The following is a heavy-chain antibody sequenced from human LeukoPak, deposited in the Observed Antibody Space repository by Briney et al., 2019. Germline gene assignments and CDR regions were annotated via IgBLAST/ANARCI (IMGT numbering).Heavy chain of an antibody. Sequence: PSETLSLTCAVYGGSFSGYYWSWIRQPPGKGLEWIGEINHSGSTNYNPSLKSRVTISVDTSKNQFSLKLSSVTAADTAVYYCARSGVVVVVAAMVVPFQHWGQGTLVTVSS. D-gene: IGHD2-15*01. CDR3: ARSGVVVVVAAMVVPFQH. J-gene: IGHJ1*01. CDR1: GGSFSGYY. V-gene: IGHV4-34*01. CDR2: INHSGST.